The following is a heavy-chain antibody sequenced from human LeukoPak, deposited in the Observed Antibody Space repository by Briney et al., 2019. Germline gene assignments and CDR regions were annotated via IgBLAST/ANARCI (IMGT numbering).Heavy chain of an antibody. J-gene: IGHJ4*02. CDR3: ARDPPTGALWFGELYPPEKPDY. V-gene: IGHV3-7*01. CDR1: GFIFSTSW. Sequence: PGGSLRLSCTASGFIFSTSWMTWVRQAPGKGLEWVANINLDGSEKYYVDSVKGRFTISRDNSKNTLYLHVNSLRPEDTAVYYCARDPPTGALWFGELYPPEKPDYWGQGTLVTVSS. CDR2: INLDGSEK. D-gene: IGHD3-10*01.